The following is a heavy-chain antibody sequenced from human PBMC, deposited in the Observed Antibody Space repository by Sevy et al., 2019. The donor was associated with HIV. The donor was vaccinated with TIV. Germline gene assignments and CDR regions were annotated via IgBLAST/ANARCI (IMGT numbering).Heavy chain of an antibody. J-gene: IGHJ4*02. CDR1: GFSLNAAGMG. CDR2: IYWDDDN. V-gene: IGHV2-5*02. D-gene: IGHD4-4*01. Sequence: SGPTLVNPTQTLTLTCTFSGFSLNAAGMGVGWIRQPPGKALEWLALIYWDDDNRYSPSLQSRLTVTKDTSKRQVFLTMTYVDPMDTATYYCAHMRTYGNPFNYWGPGTLVTVSS. CDR3: AHMRTYGNPFNY.